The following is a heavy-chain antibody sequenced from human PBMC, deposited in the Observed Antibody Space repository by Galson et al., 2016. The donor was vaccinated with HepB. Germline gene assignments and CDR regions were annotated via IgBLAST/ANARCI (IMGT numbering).Heavy chain of an antibody. CDR3: ARDQPVTPLGY. CDR2: ISSSGDIT. V-gene: IGHV3-11*04. CDR1: GFTFSDYY. J-gene: IGHJ4*02. D-gene: IGHD4-17*01. Sequence: SLRLSCTASGFTFSDYYMSWIRQAPGKGLEWVSYISSSGDITHYADSVKGRFTISRDNSKNTVYLQMNSLTAEDTAIYYCARDQPVTPLGYWGQGTLVSVSS.